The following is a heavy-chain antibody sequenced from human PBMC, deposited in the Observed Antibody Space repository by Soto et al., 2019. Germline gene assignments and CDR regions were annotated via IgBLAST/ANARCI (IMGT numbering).Heavy chain of an antibody. CDR3: ARERFYGDYSEDY. D-gene: IGHD4-17*01. J-gene: IGHJ4*02. V-gene: IGHV3-21*01. Sequence: EVQLVESGGGLVKPGGSLSLSCAASGFTFSSYSMNWVRQAPGKGLEWVSSISSSSSYIYYADSVKGRFTISRDNAKNSLYLQMNSLRAEDTAVYYCARERFYGDYSEDYWGQGTLVTVSS. CDR1: GFTFSSYS. CDR2: ISSSSSYI.